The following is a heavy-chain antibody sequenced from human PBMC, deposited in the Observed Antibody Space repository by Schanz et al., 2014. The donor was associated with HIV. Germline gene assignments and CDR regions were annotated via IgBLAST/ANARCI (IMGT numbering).Heavy chain of an antibody. CDR3: ARDPLPYYSDSGASFLNGLDV. V-gene: IGHV3-30-3*01. J-gene: IGHJ6*02. D-gene: IGHD3-22*01. Sequence: QVQLVESGGGVVQPGRSLRLSCAASGFTFNSYAMHWVRQAPGKGLEWVTVISNDGSNKYYTDSVKGRFTISRDNSKNTVYLQMNSLRPEDTAIYYCARDPLPYYSDSGASFLNGLDVWGQGTTVTVSS. CDR2: ISNDGSNK. CDR1: GFTFNSYA.